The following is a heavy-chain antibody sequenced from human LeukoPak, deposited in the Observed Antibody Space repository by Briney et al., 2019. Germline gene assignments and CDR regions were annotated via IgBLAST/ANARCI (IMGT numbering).Heavy chain of an antibody. CDR2: INPSGGST. V-gene: IGHV1-46*01. CDR1: GYTFTSYY. Sequence: ASVKVSCKTSGYTFTSYYIHWVRQAPGPGLEGMGIINPSGGSTTYAQKFQGRLTMTSATSTSTVYMELSSLRSEDTAVYYCARSAAYYNEADIWGQGTMVTVSS. J-gene: IGHJ3*02. CDR3: ARSAAYYNEADI. D-gene: IGHD3-9*01.